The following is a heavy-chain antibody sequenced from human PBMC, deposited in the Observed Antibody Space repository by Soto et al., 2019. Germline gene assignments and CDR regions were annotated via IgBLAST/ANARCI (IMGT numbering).Heavy chain of an antibody. D-gene: IGHD5-12*01. CDR3: ARGGNSGYDLNWFDH. Sequence: QLQLQESGPGLVKPSQTLSLTCAVSGGSISSGGYSWSWIRQPPGKGREWIGYIYHSGSTYYNPCLKIRVTISVDRTKNEFTQKLSSVTAEDTAVYCCARGGNSGYDLNWFDHWGQGTMVTVSS. CDR2: IYHSGST. CDR1: GGSISSGGYS. V-gene: IGHV4-30-2*01. J-gene: IGHJ5*02.